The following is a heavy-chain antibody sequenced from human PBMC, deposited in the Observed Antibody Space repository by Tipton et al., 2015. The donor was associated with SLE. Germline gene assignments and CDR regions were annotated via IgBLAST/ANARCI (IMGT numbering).Heavy chain of an antibody. D-gene: IGHD6-13*01. CDR2: ISSSGSTI. CDR1: GFTFSDYY. J-gene: IGHJ2*01. V-gene: IGHV3-11*01. CDR3: ARKAAAGPGVDWYFDL. Sequence: SLRLSCAASGFTFSDYYMSWIRQAPGKGLEWVSYISSSGSTIYYADSVKGRFTISRDNAKNSPYLQMNSLRAEDTAVYYCARKAAAGPGVDWYFDLWGRGTLVTFSS.